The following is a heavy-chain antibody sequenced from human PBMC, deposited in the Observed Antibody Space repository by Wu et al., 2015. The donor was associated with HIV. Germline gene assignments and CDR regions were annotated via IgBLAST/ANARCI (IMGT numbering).Heavy chain of an antibody. CDR3: ARDLAWIVVVSRGYFDY. J-gene: IGHJ4*02. CDR2: ISAYNGNT. Sequence: QVQLVQSGAEVKKPGASVKVSCKASGYTFTSYGISWVRQAPGQGLEWMGWISAYNGNTNYAQKLQGRVTMTTDTSTSTAYMELRSLRSDDTAVYYCARDLAWIVVVSRGYFDYVGPGNAWSPSP. V-gene: IGHV1-18*01. D-gene: IGHD3-22*01. CDR1: GYTFTSYG.